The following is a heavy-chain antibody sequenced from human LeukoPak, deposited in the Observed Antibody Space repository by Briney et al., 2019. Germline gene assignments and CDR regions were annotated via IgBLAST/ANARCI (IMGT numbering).Heavy chain of an antibody. J-gene: IGHJ1*01. CDR3: ARVSGLGMNEYYQH. CDR1: GLSVADSW. Sequence: GESLRLSCAASGLSVADSWMHWVRQAPGKGLVWVSRINNNGSDTRYADSVRGRFTISRDNAKNTLYLQMNSLRAEDTAVYYCARVSGLGMNEYYQHWGQGTLVTVPS. CDR2: INNNGSDT. V-gene: IGHV3-74*01. D-gene: IGHD3-10*01.